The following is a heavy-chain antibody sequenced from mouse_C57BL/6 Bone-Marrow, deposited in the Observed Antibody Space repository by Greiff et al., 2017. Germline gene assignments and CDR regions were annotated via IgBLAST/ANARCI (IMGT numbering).Heavy chain of an antibody. D-gene: IGHD1-1*01. Sequence: VHLVESGPGLVQPSQSLSITCTVSGFSLTSYGVHWVRQSPGKGLEWLGVIWRGGSTDYNAAFMSRLSITKDNSKSQVFFKMNSLQADNTAIYYCAKSDYGSSTGYFDVWGTGTTVTVSS. CDR2: IWRGGST. CDR1: GFSLTSYG. V-gene: IGHV2-5*01. CDR3: AKSDYGSSTGYFDV. J-gene: IGHJ1*03.